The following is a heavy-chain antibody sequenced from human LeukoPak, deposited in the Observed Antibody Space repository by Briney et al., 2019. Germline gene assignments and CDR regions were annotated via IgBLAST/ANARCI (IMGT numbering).Heavy chain of an antibody. V-gene: IGHV4-30-2*01. CDR2: IYHSGST. J-gene: IGHJ5*02. Sequence: SETLSLTCTVSGGSISSSSYYWGWIRQPPGKGLEWIGYIYHSGSTYYNPSLKSRVTISVDRSKNQFSLKLSSVTAADTAVYYCAREGLGGSYGLDNWFDPWGQGTLVTVSS. CDR1: GGSISSSSYY. D-gene: IGHD1-26*01. CDR3: AREGLGGSYGLDNWFDP.